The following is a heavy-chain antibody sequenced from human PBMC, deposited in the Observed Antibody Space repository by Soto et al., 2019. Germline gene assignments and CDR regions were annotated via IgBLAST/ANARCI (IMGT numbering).Heavy chain of an antibody. Sequence: ASVKVSCKASGYTFTSYYMHWVRQAPGQGLEWMGIINPSGGSTSYAQKFQGRVTMTRDTSTSTVYMELSSLRSEDTAVYYCARDLGIAVAGTTSYYYYYGMDVWGQGTTVTVSS. D-gene: IGHD6-19*01. CDR2: INPSGGST. J-gene: IGHJ6*02. CDR3: ARDLGIAVAGTTSYYYYYGMDV. V-gene: IGHV1-46*01. CDR1: GYTFTSYY.